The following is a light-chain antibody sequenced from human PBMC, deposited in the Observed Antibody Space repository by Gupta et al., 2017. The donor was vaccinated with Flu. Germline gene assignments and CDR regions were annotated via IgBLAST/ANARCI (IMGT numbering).Light chain of an antibody. CDR3: QQRTNWLLS. CDR2: EAS. CDR1: QSVTNY. J-gene: IGKJ4*01. V-gene: IGKV3-11*01. Sequence: GDRATRSCRASQSVTNYVAWYQQKPGQAPRLLIYEASYRAPGVAARFSGSGSGTDFTLTISSLEPEDFAIYYCQQRTNWLLSFGGGTRVEI.